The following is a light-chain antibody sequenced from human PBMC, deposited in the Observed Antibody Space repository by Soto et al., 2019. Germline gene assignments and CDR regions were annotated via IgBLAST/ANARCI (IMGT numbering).Light chain of an antibody. CDR2: DVT. V-gene: IGLV2-11*01. CDR3: CSYAGSVYV. J-gene: IGLJ1*01. Sequence: QSVLTQPRSVSGSPGQSVTISCTGTSSDVGGYKYVSWYQQHPGKAPKLIIYDVTKRPSGVPDRFSGSKSGNTASLTISGLQAEDEADYYCCSYAGSVYVFGTRTKVTVL. CDR1: SSDVGGYKY.